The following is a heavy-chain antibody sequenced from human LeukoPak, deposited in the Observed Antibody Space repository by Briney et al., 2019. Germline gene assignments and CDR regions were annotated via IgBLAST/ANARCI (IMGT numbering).Heavy chain of an antibody. CDR1: GGSISSYY. V-gene: IGHV4-59*01. CDR2: IYYSGST. J-gene: IGHJ5*02. Sequence: SETLSLTCTVSGGSISSYYWSWIRQPPGKGLEWIGYIYYSGSTNYNPSLKSRVTISVDTSKNQFSLKLSSVTAADTAVYYCARGIRYCSSTSCYRRFNWFDPWGQGTVVTVSS. D-gene: IGHD2-2*02. CDR3: ARGIRYCSSTSCYRRFNWFDP.